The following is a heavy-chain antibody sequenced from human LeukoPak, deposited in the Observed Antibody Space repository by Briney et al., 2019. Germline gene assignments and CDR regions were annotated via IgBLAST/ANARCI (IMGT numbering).Heavy chain of an antibody. CDR3: ARGYISSWYPPCFDY. Sequence: GGSLRLSCAISGFTFSSYGMHWVRQAPGKGLEWVAVISNDGSNKYYADSVKGRFTISRDNSKNTLYLQMNSLRAEDTAVYYRARGYISSWYPPCFDYWGQGTLVTVSS. V-gene: IGHV3-30*03. CDR1: GFTFSSYG. J-gene: IGHJ4*02. CDR2: ISNDGSNK. D-gene: IGHD6-13*01.